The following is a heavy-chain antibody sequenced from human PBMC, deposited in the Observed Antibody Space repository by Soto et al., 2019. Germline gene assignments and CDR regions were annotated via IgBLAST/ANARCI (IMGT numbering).Heavy chain of an antibody. D-gene: IGHD6-13*01. V-gene: IGHV3-30-3*01. CDR2: ISYDGSNK. Sequence: GGSLRLSCAASGFTFSSYAMHWVRQAPGKGLEWVAVISYDGSNKYYADSVKGRFTISRDNSKNTLYLQMNSLRAEDTAVYYCARGGSSHHDYWGQGTLVTVSS. J-gene: IGHJ4*02. CDR1: GFTFSSYA. CDR3: ARGGSSHHDY.